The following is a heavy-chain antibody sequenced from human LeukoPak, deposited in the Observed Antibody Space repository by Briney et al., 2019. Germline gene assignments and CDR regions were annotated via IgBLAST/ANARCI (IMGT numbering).Heavy chain of an antibody. Sequence: GGSLRLSCAASGFTFSSYGMHWVRQAPGKGLEWVAVISYDGSNKYYTDSVKGRFTISRDKSKNTLYLQMNSLRAEDTAVYYCAKEDAGGIDYWGQGTLVTVSS. CDR3: AKEDAGGIDY. J-gene: IGHJ4*02. V-gene: IGHV3-30*18. D-gene: IGHD3-16*01. CDR2: ISYDGSNK. CDR1: GFTFSSYG.